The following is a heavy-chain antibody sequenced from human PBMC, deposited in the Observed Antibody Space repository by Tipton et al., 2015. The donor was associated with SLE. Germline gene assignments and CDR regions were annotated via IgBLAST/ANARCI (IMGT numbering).Heavy chain of an antibody. J-gene: IGHJ4*02. CDR1: GFTFDDYT. Sequence: GSLRLSCAASGFTFDDYTMHWVRQAPGKGLEWVSLISWDGGSTYYADSVKGRFTISRENSKNYLYLQMNSLRTEDTALYYCAKDGEQLAFDYWGQGTLVTVSS. D-gene: IGHD6-6*01. CDR2: ISWDGGST. V-gene: IGHV3-43*01. CDR3: AKDGEQLAFDY.